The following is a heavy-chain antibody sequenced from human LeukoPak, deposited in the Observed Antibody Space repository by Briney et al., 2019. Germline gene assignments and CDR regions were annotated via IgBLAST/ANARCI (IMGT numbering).Heavy chain of an antibody. D-gene: IGHD6-19*01. CDR2: MNPNSGNT. CDR1: GYTFTSYD. CDR3: ARQIAVAGNDF. V-gene: IGHV1-8*01. J-gene: IGHJ4*02. Sequence: ASVKVSCKASGYTFTSYDINWVRQATGQGLERMGWMNPNSGNTGYVQKFQGRVTMTRNTSISTAYMELSSLRSDDTAVYYCARQIAVAGNDFWGQGTLVAVSS.